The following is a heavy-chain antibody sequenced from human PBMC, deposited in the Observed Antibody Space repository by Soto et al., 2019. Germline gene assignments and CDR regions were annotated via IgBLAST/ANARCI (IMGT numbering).Heavy chain of an antibody. CDR3: ARGEVPSGAFDI. CDR2: INHSGST. J-gene: IGHJ3*02. Sequence: SETLSLTCAVYGGSFSGYYWSWIRQPPGKGLEWIGEINHSGSTNYNPSLKSRVTISVDTSKNQFSLKLSSVTAADTAVYYCARGEVPSGAFDIWGQGTMVTVSS. CDR1: GGSFSGYY. V-gene: IGHV4-34*01.